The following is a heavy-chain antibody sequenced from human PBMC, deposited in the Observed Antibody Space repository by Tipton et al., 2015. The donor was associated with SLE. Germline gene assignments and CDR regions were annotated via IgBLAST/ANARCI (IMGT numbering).Heavy chain of an antibody. J-gene: IGHJ4*02. CDR2: IYYSGTT. CDR1: GGSIRSSNYY. Sequence: TLSLTCTVSGGSIRSSNYYWGWIRQPPGKGLEWIGCIYYSGTTYYNPSLKSRVTISVDTSKNQFSLNLTSVTAADTAVYYCVRDRGGSFSVYVDYRGQGTLVTVSS. V-gene: IGHV4-39*07. CDR3: VRDRGGSFSVYVDY. D-gene: IGHD1-26*01.